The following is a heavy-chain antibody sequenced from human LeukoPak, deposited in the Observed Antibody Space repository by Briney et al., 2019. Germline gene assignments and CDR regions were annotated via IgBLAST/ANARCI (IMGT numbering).Heavy chain of an antibody. J-gene: IGHJ6*02. D-gene: IGHD3-10*01. Sequence: ASVKVSCKASGYTFTSYGISWVRQAPGQGLEWMGWISAYNGNTNYAQNLQGSVTMTTDTSTSTAYMELRSLRSDDTAVYYCARDRYGSGSYYSNYYYYGMDVWGQGTTVTVSS. CDR3: ARDRYGSGSYYSNYYYYGMDV. CDR1: GYTFTSYG. V-gene: IGHV1-18*01. CDR2: ISAYNGNT.